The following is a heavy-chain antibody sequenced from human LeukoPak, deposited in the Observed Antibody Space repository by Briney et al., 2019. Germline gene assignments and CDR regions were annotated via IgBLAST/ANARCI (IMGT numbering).Heavy chain of an antibody. J-gene: IGHJ4*02. CDR3: ARGMYIAAAQYGY. Sequence: SETLSLTCTVSGGSISSYYWSWIRQPPGKGLEWIGYTYYSGTTNYNPSLKSRVTISVDTSKNQFSLKLSSVTAADTAVYYCARGMYIAAAQYGYWGQGTLVTVSS. CDR1: GGSISSYY. CDR2: TYYSGTT. D-gene: IGHD6-13*01. V-gene: IGHV4-59*01.